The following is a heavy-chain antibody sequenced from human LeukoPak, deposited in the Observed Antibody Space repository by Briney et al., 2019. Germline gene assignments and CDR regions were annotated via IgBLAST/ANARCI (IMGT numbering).Heavy chain of an antibody. CDR1: GYSFTSYW. Sequence: GESLKISCKGSGYSFTSYWISWVRQMPGKGLEWMGRIDPSDSYTNHSPSFQGHVTISADKSISTAYLQWSSLKASDTAMYYCARHLMVRGVPYWFDPWGQGTLVTVSS. D-gene: IGHD3-10*01. CDR2: IDPSDSYT. V-gene: IGHV5-10-1*01. J-gene: IGHJ5*02. CDR3: ARHLMVRGVPYWFDP.